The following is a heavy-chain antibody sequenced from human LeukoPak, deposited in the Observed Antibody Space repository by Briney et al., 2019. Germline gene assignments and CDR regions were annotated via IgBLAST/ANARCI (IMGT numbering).Heavy chain of an antibody. V-gene: IGHV1-46*01. CDR3: ARGTLRYFDF. CDR1: GYTLTSYY. Sequence: GASVKVSCKASGYTLTSYYMHWVRQAPGQGPEWMGVINPSGGSTTSYAQKIQGRVTMTRDTSMSTVTMELRSLRSEDTAVYYCARGTLRYFDFWGQGTLVTVSS. D-gene: IGHD3-9*01. J-gene: IGHJ4*02. CDR2: INPSGGSTT.